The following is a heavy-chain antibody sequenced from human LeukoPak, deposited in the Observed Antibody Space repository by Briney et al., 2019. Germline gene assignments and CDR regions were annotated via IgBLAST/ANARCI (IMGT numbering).Heavy chain of an antibody. CDR3: ARGGGYTQRAFDI. J-gene: IGHJ3*02. Sequence: KPSETLSLTCTVSGGSISSGGYYWSWIRQPPGKGLEWIGYIYYSGSTNYNPSLKSRVTISVDTSKNRFSLKLSSVTAADTAVYYCARGGGYTQRAFDIWGQGTMVTVSS. V-gene: IGHV4-61*08. D-gene: IGHD5-24*01. CDR1: GGSISSGGYY. CDR2: IYYSGST.